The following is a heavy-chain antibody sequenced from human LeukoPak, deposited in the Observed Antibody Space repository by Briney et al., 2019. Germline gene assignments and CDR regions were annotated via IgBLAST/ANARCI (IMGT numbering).Heavy chain of an antibody. J-gene: IGHJ4*02. D-gene: IGHD3-10*01. V-gene: IGHV3-23*01. CDR2: ISGSGGST. Sequence: PGGSLRLSCAASGFTFSSYAMSWVRQAPGKGLEWVSAISGSGGSTYYADSVKGRFTISRDNSKNTPYLQMNSLRAEDTAVYYCAKVRYGSGSYYNVDISYFDYWGQGTLVTVSS. CDR1: GFTFSSYA. CDR3: AKVRYGSGSYYNVDISYFDY.